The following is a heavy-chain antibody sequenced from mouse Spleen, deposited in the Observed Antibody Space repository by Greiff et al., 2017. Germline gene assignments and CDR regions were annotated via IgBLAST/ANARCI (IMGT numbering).Heavy chain of an antibody. CDR2: IYPGSGNT. CDR1: GYTFTDYY. J-gene: IGHJ2*01. D-gene: IGHD1-1*01. Sequence: QVQLKQSGPELVKPGASVKISCKASGYTFTDYYINWVKQRPGQRLEWIGWIYPGSGNTKYNEKFKGKATLTVDTSSSTAYMQLSSLTSEDSAVYFCAKAYYYDGYYFDYWGQGTTLTVSS. CDR3: AKAYYYDGYYFDY. V-gene: IGHV1-84*01.